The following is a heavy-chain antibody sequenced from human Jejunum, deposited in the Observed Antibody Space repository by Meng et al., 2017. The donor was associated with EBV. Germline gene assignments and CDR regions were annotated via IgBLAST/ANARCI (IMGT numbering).Heavy chain of an antibody. D-gene: IGHD3-3*01. CDR3: ARDRNDFWSGYLMGY. Sequence: EVQLVGSGGGLVQPGXXXXLACAASGFTFSSNWMHWVRQVPGKGLVWVSRISSDGSSTSYADSVKGRFTISRDNAKNTLYLQMNSLRAEDTALYYCARDRNDFWSGYLMGYWGQGTLVTVSS. CDR1: GFTFSSNW. J-gene: IGHJ4*02. V-gene: IGHV3-74*01. CDR2: ISSDGSST.